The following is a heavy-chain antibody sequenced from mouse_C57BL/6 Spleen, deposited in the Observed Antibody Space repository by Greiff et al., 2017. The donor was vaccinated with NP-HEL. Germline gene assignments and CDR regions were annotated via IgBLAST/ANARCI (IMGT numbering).Heavy chain of an antibody. J-gene: IGHJ3*01. D-gene: IGHD2-12*01. CDR2: IYPSDSET. Sequence: QVQLQQSGAELVRPGSSVKLSCKASGYTFTSYWMDWVKQSPGQGLEWIGNIYPSDSETHYNQKFKDKATLTVDKSSSTAYMQLSSLTSEDSAVYCGARRGAYYSPAWFAYWGQGTLVTVAA. V-gene: IGHV1-61*01. CDR3: ARRGAYYSPAWFAY. CDR1: GYTFTSYW.